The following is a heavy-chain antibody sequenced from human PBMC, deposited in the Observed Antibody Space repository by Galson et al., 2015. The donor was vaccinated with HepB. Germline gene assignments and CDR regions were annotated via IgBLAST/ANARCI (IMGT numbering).Heavy chain of an antibody. J-gene: IGHJ6*03. CDR3: ARVGCSSTSCSIGGYYYMDV. Sequence: TLSLTCTVSGGSISSGSYYRSWIRQPAGKGLEWIGRIYTSGSTNYNPSLKSRVTMSVDTSKNQFSLKLSSVTAADTAVYYCARVGCSSTSCSIGGYYYMDVWGKGTTVTVSS. V-gene: IGHV4-61*02. CDR2: IYTSGST. D-gene: IGHD2-2*01. CDR1: GGSISSGSYY.